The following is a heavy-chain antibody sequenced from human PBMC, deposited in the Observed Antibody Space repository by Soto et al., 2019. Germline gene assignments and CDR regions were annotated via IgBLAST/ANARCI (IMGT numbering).Heavy chain of an antibody. Sequence: SETLSLTCTVSGGSISSYYWSWIRQPPGKGLEWIGYIYYSGSTNYNPSLKSRVTISVDTSKNQFSLKLSSVTAADTAVYYCARAARNDAFDIWGQRTMVTVSS. V-gene: IGHV4-59*01. CDR1: GGSISSYY. CDR3: ARAARNDAFDI. J-gene: IGHJ3*02. CDR2: IYYSGST.